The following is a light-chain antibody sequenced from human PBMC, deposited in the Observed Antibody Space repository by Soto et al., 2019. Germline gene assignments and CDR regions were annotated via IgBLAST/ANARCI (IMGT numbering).Light chain of an antibody. J-gene: IGLJ1*01. CDR1: TSDVGGYNY. Sequence: QSALTQPASVSGSPGQSITISCTGTTSDVGGYNYVSWYQQHPDKAPKLMIYEVTNRPSGVSYRFSGSKSGNTASLTISGLKAEDAADYYCSSFTSSSTYVFGTGTKLTVL. V-gene: IGLV2-14*01. CDR2: EVT. CDR3: SSFTSSSTYV.